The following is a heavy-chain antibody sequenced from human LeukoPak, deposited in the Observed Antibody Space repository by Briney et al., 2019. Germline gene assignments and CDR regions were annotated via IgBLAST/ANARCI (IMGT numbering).Heavy chain of an antibody. CDR2: IYYSGST. J-gene: IGHJ4*02. D-gene: IGHD6-13*01. V-gene: IGHV4-31*03. Sequence: SQTLSLTCTVSGGSISSGGYYWSWIRQHPGKGLEWIGYIYYSGSTYYNPSLKSRATISVDTSKNQFSLKLSSVTAADTAVYYCARDGYGAAAGSFDYWGQGTLVTVSS. CDR3: ARDGYGAAAGSFDY. CDR1: GGSISSGGYY.